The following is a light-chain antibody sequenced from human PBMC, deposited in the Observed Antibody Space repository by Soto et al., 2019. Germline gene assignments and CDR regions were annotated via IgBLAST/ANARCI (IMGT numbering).Light chain of an antibody. J-gene: IGKJ4*01. CDR3: QHYKTWPLA. CDR1: QGVGST. V-gene: IGKV3-15*01. CDR2: DAY. Sequence: EIVVTQSPATLSVSPGERVTLSCRASQGVGSTLAWYRQQPGQAPRLLIYDAYIRATGVPARFNGSGSGTEFTLTISSLQSEDFAVYYCQHYKTWPLAFGGGTKVDIK.